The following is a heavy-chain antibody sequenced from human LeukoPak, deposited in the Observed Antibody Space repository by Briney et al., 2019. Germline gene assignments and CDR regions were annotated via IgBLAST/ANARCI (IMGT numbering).Heavy chain of an antibody. Sequence: SETLSLTCTVSGGSISSYYRSWIRQPAGKGLEWIGRIYTSGSTNYNPSLKSRVTMSVDTSKNQFSLKLSSVTAADTAVYYCARAQTYGDYVSWFYYWGQGTLVTVSS. V-gene: IGHV4-4*07. CDR2: IYTSGST. D-gene: IGHD4-17*01. CDR1: GGSISSYY. CDR3: ARAQTYGDYVSWFYY. J-gene: IGHJ4*02.